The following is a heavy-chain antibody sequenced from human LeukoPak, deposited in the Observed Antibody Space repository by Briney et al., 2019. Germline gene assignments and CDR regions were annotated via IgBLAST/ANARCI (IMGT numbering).Heavy chain of an antibody. CDR2: INPDGRDK. Sequence: GGSLRLSCAASGFTFSVYWMTWVRQAPGKGLEWVGNINPDGRDKYYVDSVKGRFTISRDTAENSLYLQMNSLRVEDTAVYYCARGGLSDIVVVPAADAFDIWGQGTMVTVSS. V-gene: IGHV3-7*04. CDR1: GFTFSVYW. D-gene: IGHD2-2*01. CDR3: ARGGLSDIVVVPAADAFDI. J-gene: IGHJ3*02.